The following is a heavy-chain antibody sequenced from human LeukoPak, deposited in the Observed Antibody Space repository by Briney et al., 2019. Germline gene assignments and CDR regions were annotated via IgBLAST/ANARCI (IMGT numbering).Heavy chain of an antibody. D-gene: IGHD3-3*01. CDR1: LDSTTSNF. CDR3: ARATYYDLLSGSKKGWFDP. J-gene: IGHJ5*02. CDR2: IHRSGST. V-gene: IGHV4-59*12. Sequence: PSETLSLTCTVSLDSTTSNFWSWVRQPPGKGLEWIGEIHRSGSTNYNPSLQRRVTISVDTSKKQFSLKLSSVTAADTAVYYCARATYYDLLSGSKKGWFDPWGQGTLVTVSS.